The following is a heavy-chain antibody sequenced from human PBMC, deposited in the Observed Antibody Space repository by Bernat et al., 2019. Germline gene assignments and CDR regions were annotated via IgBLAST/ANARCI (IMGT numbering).Heavy chain of an antibody. D-gene: IGHD3-10*01. CDR1: GFTFRSYG. Sequence: QVQLVESGGGVVQPGRSLRLSCAASGFTFRSYGMHWVRQAPGKGLEWVAAIWYDGNNKYYADSVKGRFTISRDNSKNTLYLQMNSLRAEDTAVYYCATQRSESYYEDYWGRGTLVTVSS. V-gene: IGHV3-33*01. CDR3: ATQRSESYYEDY. CDR2: IWYDGNNK. J-gene: IGHJ4*02.